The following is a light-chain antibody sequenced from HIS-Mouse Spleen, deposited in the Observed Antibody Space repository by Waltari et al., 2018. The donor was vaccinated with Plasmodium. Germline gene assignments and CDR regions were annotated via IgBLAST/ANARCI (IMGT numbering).Light chain of an antibody. Sequence: SYELTQPPSVSVSPGQTARITCSGDALPKKYAYWYRQKSGQAPVLVIYEDSKRPSGIPARVSGSSSGTMATLTISGAQVEDEADYYCYSTDSSGNHRVFGGGTKLTVL. J-gene: IGLJ3*02. CDR1: ALPKKY. CDR2: EDS. CDR3: YSTDSSGNHRV. V-gene: IGLV3-10*01.